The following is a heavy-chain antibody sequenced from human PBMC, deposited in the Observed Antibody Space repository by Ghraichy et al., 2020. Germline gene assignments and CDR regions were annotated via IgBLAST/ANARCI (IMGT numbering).Heavy chain of an antibody. CDR3: ARGPLFMVRGVISYYGMDV. D-gene: IGHD3-10*01. J-gene: IGHJ6*02. CDR2: ISYDGSNK. Sequence: GESLNISCAASGFTFSSYAMHWVRQAPGKGLEWVAVISYDGSNKYYADSVKGRFTISRDNSKNTLYLQMNSLRAEDTAVYYCARGPLFMVRGVISYYGMDVWGQGTTVTVSS. V-gene: IGHV3-30*04. CDR1: GFTFSSYA.